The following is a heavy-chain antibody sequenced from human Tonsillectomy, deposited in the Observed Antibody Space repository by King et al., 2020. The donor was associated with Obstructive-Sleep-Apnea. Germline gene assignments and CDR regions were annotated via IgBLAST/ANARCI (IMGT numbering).Heavy chain of an antibody. D-gene: IGHD3-22*01. CDR1: GGSISSNNW. CDR2: IFHSGST. V-gene: IGHV4-4*02. J-gene: IGHJ6*02. Sequence: VQPQESGPGLLKPSGTLSLTCGVSGGSISSNNWWSWVRQPPGKGLEWIGEIFHSGSTNYNPSLKSRVTISVDKSKNQFSLKLSSVTAADTAVYYCARAIDYYYYGMDVWGLGTTVTVSS. CDR3: ARAIDYYYYGMDV.